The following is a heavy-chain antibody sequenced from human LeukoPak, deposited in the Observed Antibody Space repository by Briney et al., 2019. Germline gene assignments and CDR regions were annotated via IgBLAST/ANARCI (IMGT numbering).Heavy chain of an antibody. CDR3: ATARGAENAFDI. D-gene: IGHD3-10*01. CDR1: GGSISSYY. V-gene: IGHV4-59*01. Sequence: PSETLSLTCTVSGGSISSYYWSWIRQPPGKGLEWIGYIYYSGSTNYNPSLKSRVTISVDTSKNQFSLKLSSVTAADTAVYYCATARGAENAFDIWGQGTMVTVSP. J-gene: IGHJ3*02. CDR2: IYYSGST.